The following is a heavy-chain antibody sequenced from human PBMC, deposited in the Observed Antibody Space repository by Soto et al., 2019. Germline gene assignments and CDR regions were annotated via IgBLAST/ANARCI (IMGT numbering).Heavy chain of an antibody. Sequence: EVHLLESGGGLVQPGGSLRLSCEASIFTFNNIPMGWVRQATGKGLKYVSSINENGDSTFYADSVKGRFTISRDNSKSTLHLQMNSLRADDTAVYYCVKRICGNGPWSSGGQGTLVTFSP. D-gene: IGHD3-3*01. J-gene: IGHJ4*02. CDR3: VKRICGNGPWSS. CDR2: INENGDST. CDR1: IFTFNNIP. V-gene: IGHV3-23*01.